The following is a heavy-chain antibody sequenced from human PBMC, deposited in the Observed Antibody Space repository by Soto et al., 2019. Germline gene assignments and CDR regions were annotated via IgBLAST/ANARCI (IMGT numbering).Heavy chain of an antibody. CDR3: AKNGDFSSWGMHX. CDR1: GFTFSTYA. V-gene: IGHV3-23*01. J-gene: IGHJ6*02. Sequence: GALRLSWAASGFTFSTYAMTWVRQAPGKGLEWVEIISISGDGTYYLDSVKGRFTISRYNSRNTLNLRMNSLRAEDTAVYYCAKNGDFSSWGMHXWGQGTTLTVS. D-gene: IGHD3-3*01. CDR2: ISISGDGT.